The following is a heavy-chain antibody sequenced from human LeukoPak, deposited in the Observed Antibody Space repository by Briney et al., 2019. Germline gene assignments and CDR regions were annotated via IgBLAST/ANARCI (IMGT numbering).Heavy chain of an antibody. CDR1: GFTFSDAW. Sequence: GGSLRLSCAASGFTFSDAWMNWVRQAPGKGLEWVGRIKSKVDGGTTDYAAPVKGRFTISRDDSKNTLSLQMNSLKTEDTAVYYCIISRPPWPVPRRRGQGTMVTVSS. CDR3: IISRPPWPVPRR. J-gene: IGHJ3*01. V-gene: IGHV3-15*01. D-gene: IGHD6-19*01. CDR2: IKSKVDGGTT.